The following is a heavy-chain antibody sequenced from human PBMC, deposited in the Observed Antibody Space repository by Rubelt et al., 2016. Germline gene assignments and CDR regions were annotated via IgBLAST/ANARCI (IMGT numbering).Heavy chain of an antibody. CDR2: SYYTGTT. D-gene: IGHD3-10*01. CDR1: GDSISSYY. CDR3: ARSYGPGYGVDV. Sequence: QVQLQESGPGLVKPSETLSLTCTVSGDSISSYYWSWIRQPPGKGLEWVGCSYYTGTTNYNPSLESRITISVDTSKSQVSLRLTSGTAADTAIYYCARSYGPGYGVDVWGQGTTVTVSS. J-gene: IGHJ6*02. V-gene: IGHV4-59*01.